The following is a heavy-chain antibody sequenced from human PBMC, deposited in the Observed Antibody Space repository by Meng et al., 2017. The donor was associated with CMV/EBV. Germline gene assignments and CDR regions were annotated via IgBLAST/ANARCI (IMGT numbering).Heavy chain of an antibody. CDR2: ISAYNGNT. J-gene: IGHJ4*02. Sequence: ASVKVSCKASGYTFTSYGISWLRQAPGQGLEWMGWISAYNGNTNYAQKLQGRVTMTTDTSTSTAYMGLRSLRSDDTAVYYCARLARGWEFERSIAVRRPWDYFDYWGQGTLVTVSS. CDR3: ARLARGWEFERSIAVRRPWDYFDY. CDR1: GYTFTSYG. V-gene: IGHV1-18*01. D-gene: IGHD6-6*01.